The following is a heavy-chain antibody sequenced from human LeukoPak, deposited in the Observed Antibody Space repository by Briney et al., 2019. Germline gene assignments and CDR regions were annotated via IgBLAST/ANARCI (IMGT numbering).Heavy chain of an antibody. CDR2: ISAYNGNT. V-gene: IGHV1-18*01. CDR1: GYTFTSYG. J-gene: IGHJ6*02. CDR3: ARAPPSGYYPTPYYYYGMDV. Sequence: WASVKVSCKASGYTFTSYGISWVRQAPGQGLEWMGWISAYNGNTNYAQKLQGRVTMTTDTSTSTAYMELRSLRSDDTAVYYCARAPPSGYYPTPYYYYGMDVWGQGTTVTVSS. D-gene: IGHD3-3*01.